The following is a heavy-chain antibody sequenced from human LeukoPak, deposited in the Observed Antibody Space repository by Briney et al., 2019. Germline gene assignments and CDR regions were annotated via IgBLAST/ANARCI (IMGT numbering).Heavy chain of an antibody. CDR2: ISGSGGST. D-gene: IGHD6-13*01. CDR3: AKDTQAGYSSSWAN. V-gene: IGHV3-23*01. Sequence: GGSLRLSCAASGLTFSSYAMSWVRQAPGQGLEWVSGISGSGGSTHYADSVKGRFTISRDNSKNTLYLQMSSLRAEDTAIYYCAKDTQAGYSSSWANWGQGTLVTVSS. J-gene: IGHJ4*02. CDR1: GLTFSSYA.